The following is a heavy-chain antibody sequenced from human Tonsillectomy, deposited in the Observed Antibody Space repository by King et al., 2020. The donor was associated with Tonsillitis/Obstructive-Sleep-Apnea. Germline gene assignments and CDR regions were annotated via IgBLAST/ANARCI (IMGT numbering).Heavy chain of an antibody. V-gene: IGHV4-34*01. CDR2: INHSGST. CDR1: GGAFSGYY. Sequence: VQLQQWGAGLLKPSETLSLTCAVYGGAFSGYYWSLIRQPPGKGLEWIVEINHSGSTNYKPDLKSLETVSIDTSKNQFSLKLSSVTAADTAVYYCARRDDFWSGQSHYYYYMDVWGKGTTVTVSS. J-gene: IGHJ6*03. CDR3: ARRDDFWSGQSHYYYYMDV. D-gene: IGHD3-3*01.